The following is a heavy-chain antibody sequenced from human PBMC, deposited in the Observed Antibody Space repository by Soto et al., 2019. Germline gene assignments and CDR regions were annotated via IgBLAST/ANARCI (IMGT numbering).Heavy chain of an antibody. D-gene: IGHD1-1*01. Sequence: QVQLVQSGAEVKKPGASVKVSCKASGYTFTSYGISWVRQAPGQGLEWMGWISAYNGNTNYAQKLQGRVTMTTDTPTSTASMALRSLRSDDPAVYYCARDHLPTTWFDPWGQGTLVTVSS. V-gene: IGHV1-18*01. J-gene: IGHJ5*02. CDR2: ISAYNGNT. CDR1: GYTFTSYG. CDR3: ARDHLPTTWFDP.